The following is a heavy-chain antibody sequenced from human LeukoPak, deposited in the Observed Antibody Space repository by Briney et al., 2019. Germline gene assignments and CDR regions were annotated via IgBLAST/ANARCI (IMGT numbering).Heavy chain of an antibody. CDR1: GFTVSTNY. CDR2: IYSGGTT. J-gene: IGHJ4*02. D-gene: IGHD5-18*01. CDR3: ARGYSSGYHYFDL. Sequence: GGSLRLSCAASGFTVSTNYMSWIRQAPGKGLEWVSVIYSGGTTYYADSVKGRFTISRDNSKNTLYLQMNSLRAEDTAVYYRARGYSSGYHYFDLWGQGTLVTVSS. V-gene: IGHV3-66*01.